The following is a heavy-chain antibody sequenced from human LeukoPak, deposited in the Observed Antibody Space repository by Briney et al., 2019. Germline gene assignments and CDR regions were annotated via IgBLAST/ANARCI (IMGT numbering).Heavy chain of an antibody. D-gene: IGHD2-2*01. CDR3: ARDSSTSYQGAFDI. Sequence: PSETLSLTCTVSGGSISSYYWSWIRQPPGKGLEWIGYIYYSGSTNYNPSLKSRVTISVDTSKNQFSLKLSSVTAADTAVYYCARDSSTSYQGAFDIWGQGTMVTVSS. V-gene: IGHV4-59*08. CDR1: GGSISSYY. CDR2: IYYSGST. J-gene: IGHJ3*02.